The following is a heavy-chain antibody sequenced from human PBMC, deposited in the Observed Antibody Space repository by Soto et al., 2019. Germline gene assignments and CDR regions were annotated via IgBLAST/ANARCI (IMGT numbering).Heavy chain of an antibody. CDR1: GGSFSGYY. CDR3: AIGNSGYAMPAVDY. Sequence: QVQLQQWGAGLLKPSETLSLTCAVYGGSFSGYYWSWIRQPPGKGLEWIGEINHSGSINYNPSLNIRVTRSVDTSKNHFSLKRSSVTAADTAVYDCAIGNSGYAMPAVDYWGQGTLVTVSS. CDR2: INHSGSI. V-gene: IGHV4-34*01. J-gene: IGHJ4*02. D-gene: IGHD5-12*01.